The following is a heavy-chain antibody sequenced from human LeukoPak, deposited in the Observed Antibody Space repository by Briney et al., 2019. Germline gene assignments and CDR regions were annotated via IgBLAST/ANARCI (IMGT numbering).Heavy chain of an antibody. CDR3: ARDAIAAAVNY. CDR2: IYYSGST. D-gene: IGHD6-13*01. CDR1: GGSISSSSYY. J-gene: IGHJ4*02. V-gene: IGHV4-39*02. Sequence: SETLSLTCTVSGGSISSSSYYWGWIRQPPGKGLEWIGSIYYSGSTYYNPSLKSRVTISVDTSKNQFSLKLSSVTAADTAVYYCARDAIAAAVNYWGQGTLVTVSS.